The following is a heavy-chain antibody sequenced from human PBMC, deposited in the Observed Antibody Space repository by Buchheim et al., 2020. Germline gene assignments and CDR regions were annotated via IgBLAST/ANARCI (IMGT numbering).Heavy chain of an antibody. CDR3: ARIGVATITWWFDP. D-gene: IGHD5-12*01. CDR2: IYYSGST. CDR1: GGSISSSNW. J-gene: IGHJ5*02. V-gene: IGHV4-4*02. Sequence: QVQLQESGPGLVKPSGTLSLTCAVSGGSISSSNWWSWVRQPPGKGLEWIGYIYYSGSTYYNPSLKSRVTISVDTSKKQFSLKLSSVTAADTAVYYCARIGVATITWWFDPWGQGTL.